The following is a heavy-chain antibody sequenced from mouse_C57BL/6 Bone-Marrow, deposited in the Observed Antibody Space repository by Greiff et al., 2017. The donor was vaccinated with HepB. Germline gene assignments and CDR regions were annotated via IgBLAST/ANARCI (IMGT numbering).Heavy chain of an antibody. V-gene: IGHV5-2*01. J-gene: IGHJ4*01. CDR2: INSDGGST. CDR1: EYEFPSHD. CDR3: ASYGKDYYAMDY. D-gene: IGHD2-1*01. Sequence: EVQRVESGGGLVQPGESLKLSCESNEYEFPSHDMSWVRKTPEKRLELVAAINSDGGSTYYPDTMERRFIISRDNTKKTLYLQMSSLRSEDTALYYCASYGKDYYAMDYWGQGTSVTVSS.